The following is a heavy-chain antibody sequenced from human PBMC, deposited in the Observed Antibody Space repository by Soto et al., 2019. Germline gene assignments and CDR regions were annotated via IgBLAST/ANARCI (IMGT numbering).Heavy chain of an antibody. CDR1: GQTFTSYA. Sequence: SVKVSCSASGQTFTSYAMHWVRQAPGQRLEWMGWINAGNGNTKYSQKFQGRVTITRDTSASTAYMELSSLRSEDTAVYYCARVSSSWSGNYYYYGMDVWGQGTTVTVSS. D-gene: IGHD6-13*01. CDR3: ARVSSSWSGNYYYYGMDV. V-gene: IGHV1-3*01. CDR2: INAGNGNT. J-gene: IGHJ6*02.